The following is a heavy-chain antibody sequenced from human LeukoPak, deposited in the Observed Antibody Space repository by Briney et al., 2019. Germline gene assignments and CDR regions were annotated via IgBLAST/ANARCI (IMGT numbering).Heavy chain of an antibody. D-gene: IGHD3-3*01. CDR2: TYYRSKRYN. CDR3: ARDEHDYDFWSGYYSKDDAFDI. CDR1: GDSISSNTAA. Sequence: SQTLSLTRAISGDSISSNTAAWNWTRQSPSRGLEWLGRTYYRSKRYNEYAPSVKSRTIINTDTSKNQFSLQLNSVTPEDTAVYYCARDEHDYDFWSGYYSKDDAFDIWXXGTMVTVSS. J-gene: IGHJ3*02. V-gene: IGHV6-1*01.